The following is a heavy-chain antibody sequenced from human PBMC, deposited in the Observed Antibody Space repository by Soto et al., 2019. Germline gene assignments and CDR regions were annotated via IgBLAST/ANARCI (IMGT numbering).Heavy chain of an antibody. Sequence: SETLYLTCTVSRGSISSYYWIWIRQPPGKGLEWIGYMYYSGITNYNPSLKSRVTISVDMSKNQFSLKLTSVTAADTAVYYCARYNAASGTYYFDFWGQGALVTVSS. D-gene: IGHD6-13*01. V-gene: IGHV4-59*12. CDR1: RGSISSYY. J-gene: IGHJ4*02. CDR2: MYYSGIT. CDR3: ARYNAASGTYYFDF.